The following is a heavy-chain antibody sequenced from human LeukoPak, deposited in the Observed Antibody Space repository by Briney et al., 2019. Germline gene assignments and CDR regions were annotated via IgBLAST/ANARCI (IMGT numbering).Heavy chain of an antibody. D-gene: IGHD2-2*02. Sequence: SETLSLTCAVYGGSFSGYYWSWIRQPPGKGLEWIGEINHSGSTNYNPSLKSRVTISVDTSKNQFSLKLSSVTAADTAVFYCARGDRGRYCGSTSCYKLTHPSSVYFDYWGQGTLVTVSS. J-gene: IGHJ4*02. CDR1: GGSFSGYY. CDR2: INHSGST. CDR3: ARGDRGRYCGSTSCYKLTHPSSVYFDY. V-gene: IGHV4-34*01.